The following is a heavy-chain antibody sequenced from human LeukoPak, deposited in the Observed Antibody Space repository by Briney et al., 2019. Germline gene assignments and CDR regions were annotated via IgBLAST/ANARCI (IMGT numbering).Heavy chain of an antibody. D-gene: IGHD3-10*01. V-gene: IGHV4-4*07. CDR1: GGSISSYY. CDR3: ARDYLLWFGESLFDY. Sequence: SETLSLTCTVSGGSISSYYWSWIRQPAGKGLEWIGRIYTNGSTNYNPSLKSRVTMSVDTSKNQFSLKLSSVTAADTAVYYCARDYLLWFGESLFDYWGQGTLVTVSS. CDR2: IYTNGST. J-gene: IGHJ4*02.